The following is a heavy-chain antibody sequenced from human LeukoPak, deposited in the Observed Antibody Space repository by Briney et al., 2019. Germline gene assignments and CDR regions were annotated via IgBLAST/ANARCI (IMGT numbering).Heavy chain of an antibody. J-gene: IGHJ4*02. V-gene: IGHV1-2*02. CDR1: GYTFTDYF. Sequence: ASVKVSCKASGYTFTDYFIQWVRQAPGQGLEWMGWIKPNSGGTNYAQKFQGRVTMTRDTSVSTAYVELSRLESDDTAVYYCARDGSGTYYGDYWGQGTLLTVSS. CDR2: IKPNSGGT. CDR3: ARDGSGTYYGDY. D-gene: IGHD1-26*01.